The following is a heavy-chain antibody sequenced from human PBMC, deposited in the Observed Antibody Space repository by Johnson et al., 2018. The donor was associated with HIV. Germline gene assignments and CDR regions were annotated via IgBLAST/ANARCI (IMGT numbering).Heavy chain of an antibody. J-gene: IGHJ3*02. V-gene: IGHV3-20*04. CDR1: GFTFGDYA. CDR3: ARDGRDLVTRGSFDI. Sequence: EKLVESGGGLVQPGRSLRLSCTASGFTFGDYAMSWVRQAPGKGLEWVSGINWNGGNTSYADSVKGRFTISRDNSKNTLYLQMNSLKAEDTAVYYCARDGRDLVTRGSFDIWGQGTMVTVSS. CDR2: INWNGGNT. D-gene: IGHD5-18*01.